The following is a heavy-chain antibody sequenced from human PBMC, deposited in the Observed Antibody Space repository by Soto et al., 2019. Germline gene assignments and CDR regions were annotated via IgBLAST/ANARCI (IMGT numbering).Heavy chain of an antibody. Sequence: PGGALRRSCAASGLTFCSYAMSWVRQDPGKGLEWVSAISGSGGSTYYADSVKGRFTISRDNSKNTLYLQMNSLRAEDTAVYYCSKIGYTIFGPFYYFDYWGQGTLVTVSS. J-gene: IGHJ4*02. D-gene: IGHD3-3*01. V-gene: IGHV3-23*01. CDR2: ISGSGGST. CDR1: GLTFCSYA. CDR3: SKIGYTIFGPFYYFDY.